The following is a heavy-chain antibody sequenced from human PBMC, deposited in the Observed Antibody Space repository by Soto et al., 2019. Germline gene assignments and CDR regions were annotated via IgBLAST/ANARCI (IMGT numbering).Heavy chain of an antibody. D-gene: IGHD3-22*01. Sequence: QVQLVQSGAEVKKPGSSVKVSCKASGGTFSNYAIAWVRQAPGQGLEWMGGLIPISGTANYAQKFQGRVTITADESTXXAXMXXRSLRSEDTAVYYCARGPYGYYEKSGNYCAEYFQHWGQGTLVTVSS. CDR1: GGTFSNYA. CDR2: LIPISGTA. V-gene: IGHV1-69*12. J-gene: IGHJ1*01. CDR3: ARGPYGYYEKSGNYCAEYFQH.